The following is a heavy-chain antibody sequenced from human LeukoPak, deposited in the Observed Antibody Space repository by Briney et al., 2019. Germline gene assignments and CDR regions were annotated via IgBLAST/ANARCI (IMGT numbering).Heavy chain of an antibody. Sequence: SETLSLTCTVSGGTINSYYWSWIRQPPGKGLEWIGYIYYSGSTNYNPSLKSRVTISVDTSKNQFSLKLNSVTAADTAVYYCARYIAAADPYYYYGMDVWGQGTTVTVSS. J-gene: IGHJ6*02. D-gene: IGHD6-13*01. CDR1: GGTINSYY. CDR2: IYYSGST. V-gene: IGHV4-59*08. CDR3: ARYIAAADPYYYYGMDV.